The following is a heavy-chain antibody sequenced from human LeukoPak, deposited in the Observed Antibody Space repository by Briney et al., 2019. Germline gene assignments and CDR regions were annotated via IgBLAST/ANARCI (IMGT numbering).Heavy chain of an antibody. V-gene: IGHV4-34*01. CDR1: GGSFSGYY. D-gene: IGHD6-6*01. CDR2: INHSGST. J-gene: IGHJ5*02. Sequence: PSETLSLTCAVYGGSFSGYYWSWIRQPPGKGLEWIGEINHSGSTNYNPSLKSRVTISVDTSKNQFSLKLSPVTAADTAVYYCARGRRPVGSSHRRNWFDPWGQGTLVTVSS. CDR3: ARGRRPVGSSHRRNWFDP.